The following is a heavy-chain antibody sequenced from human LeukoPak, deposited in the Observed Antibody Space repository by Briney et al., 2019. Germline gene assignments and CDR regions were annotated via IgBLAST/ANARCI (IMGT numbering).Heavy chain of an antibody. V-gene: IGHV4-34*01. D-gene: IGHD3-16*02. CDR3: ARGSGHYDYIWGSYRYAKFDY. J-gene: IGHJ4*02. CDR1: GGSFSGYY. Sequence: SETLSLTCAVYGGSFSGYYWSWIRQPPGKGLEWIGEINHSGSTNYNPSLKMRVTISVDTSKNQFSLKLSSVTAADTAVYYCARGSGHYDYIWGSYRYAKFDYWGQGTLVTVSS. CDR2: INHSGST.